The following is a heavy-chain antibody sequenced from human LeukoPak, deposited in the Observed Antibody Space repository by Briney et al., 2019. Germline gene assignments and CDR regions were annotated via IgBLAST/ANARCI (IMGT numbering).Heavy chain of an antibody. Sequence: ASVKVSFKTSGYTFTTFAIHWVRQAPGQRLEWMGWINADNGNTKYSQKFQGRVTITRDTSASTAYMELSSLRSEDTAVYYCARAIVVLPSANWFDPWGQGTPVTVSS. CDR1: GYTFTTFA. CDR2: INADNGNT. V-gene: IGHV1-3*01. J-gene: IGHJ5*02. D-gene: IGHD2-2*01. CDR3: ARAIVVLPSANWFDP.